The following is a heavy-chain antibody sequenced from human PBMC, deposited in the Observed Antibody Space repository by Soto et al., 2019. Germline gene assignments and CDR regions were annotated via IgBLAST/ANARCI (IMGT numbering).Heavy chain of an antibody. D-gene: IGHD5-12*01. V-gene: IGHV2-5*02. CDR1: GCSLSTSGVG. CDR3: AHRPGNRLVEERGDAFDI. Sequence: SGPTLVNPTQTLTLTCTFSGCSLSTSGVGVGWIRQPPGKALEWLALIYWDDDKRYSPSLKSRLTITKDTSKNQVVLTMTNMDPVDTATYYCAHRPGNRLVEERGDAFDIWGQGTMVTVSS. CDR2: IYWDDDK. J-gene: IGHJ3*02.